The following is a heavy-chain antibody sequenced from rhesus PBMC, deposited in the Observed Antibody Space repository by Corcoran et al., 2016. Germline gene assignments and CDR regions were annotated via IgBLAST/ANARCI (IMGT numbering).Heavy chain of an antibody. D-gene: IGHD6-31*01. CDR3: AREMDRGWPHDAFDF. V-gene: IGHV4S10*01. Sequence: QVQLQESGPGVVKPSETLSLTCAVSGGSISDSYRWSWIRQPPGKGLEWIGYIYGSSTSTNYHPSLKSRVTISKDTSKNQFSLKRSSVTAADTAVYYCAREMDRGWPHDAFDFWGQGLRVTVSS. CDR1: GGSISDSYR. J-gene: IGHJ3*01. CDR2: IYGSSTST.